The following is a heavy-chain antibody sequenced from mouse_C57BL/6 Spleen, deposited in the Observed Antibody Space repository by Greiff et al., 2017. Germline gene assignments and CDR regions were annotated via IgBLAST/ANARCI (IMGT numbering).Heavy chain of an antibody. J-gene: IGHJ4*01. Sequence: QVQLKESGAELVRPGASVKMSCKASGYTFTSYNMHWVKQTPRQGLEWIGAIYPGNGDTSYNQKFKGKATLTVDKSSSTAYMQLSSLTSEDSAVYFCASAYYDYDGGYAMDYWGQGTSVTVSS. D-gene: IGHD2-4*01. CDR2: IYPGNGDT. CDR1: GYTFTSYN. V-gene: IGHV1-12*01. CDR3: ASAYYDYDGGYAMDY.